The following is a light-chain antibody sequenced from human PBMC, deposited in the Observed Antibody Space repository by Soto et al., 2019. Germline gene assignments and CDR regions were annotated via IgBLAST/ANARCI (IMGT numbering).Light chain of an antibody. Sequence: DIVMTQSPESLAVSLGERATINWKSSQHVSYSSDNNNYLAWYQQKPGQPPGLLIYWASARESGVPDRFSGSVSGTDFTLTIHRLQAEDGAVYEGQQYYTFTLTVGGGTQGEIK. CDR3: QQYYTFTLT. CDR1: QHVSYSSDNNNY. V-gene: IGKV4-1*01. J-gene: IGKJ4*01. CDR2: WAS.